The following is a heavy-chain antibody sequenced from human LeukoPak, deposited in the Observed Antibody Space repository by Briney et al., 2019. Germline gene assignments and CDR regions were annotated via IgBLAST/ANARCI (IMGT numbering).Heavy chain of an antibody. Sequence: PSETLSLTCAVYGGSFSGYYWSWIRQPPGKGLEWIGEINHSGSTNYNPSLKSRVTTSVDTSKNQFSLKLSSVTAADTAVYYCARTIAAAGTANDYWGQGTLVTVSS. D-gene: IGHD6-13*01. CDR3: ARTIAAAGTANDY. CDR2: INHSGST. CDR1: GGSFSGYY. J-gene: IGHJ4*02. V-gene: IGHV4-34*01.